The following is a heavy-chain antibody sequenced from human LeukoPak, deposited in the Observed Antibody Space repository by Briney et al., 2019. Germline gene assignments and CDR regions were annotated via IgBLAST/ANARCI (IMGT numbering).Heavy chain of an antibody. V-gene: IGHV1-46*01. CDR2: INPSGGST. J-gene: IGHJ5*02. CDR1: GYTFTSYY. Sequence: ASVKVSCKASGYTFTSYYMHWVRQAPGQGREWMGIINPSGGSTSYAQKFQGRVTMTRDMSTSTVYMELSSLRSEDTAIYYCARDNSVGDNAWWFDPWGQGTLVTVSS. CDR3: ARDNSVGDNAWWFDP. D-gene: IGHD1-26*01.